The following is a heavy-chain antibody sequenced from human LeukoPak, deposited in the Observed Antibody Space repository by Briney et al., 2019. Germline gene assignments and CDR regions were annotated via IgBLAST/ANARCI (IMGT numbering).Heavy chain of an antibody. Sequence: SVRVSCKASGGTFSSYAISWVRQAPGQGLEWLGRIIPIFGTANCAQKFQGRVTITTDESTSTAYMELSSLRSEDTAVYYCARDGGKQNYDFWSGYLTFDYWGQGTLVTVSS. V-gene: IGHV1-69*05. CDR3: ARDGGKQNYDFWSGYLTFDY. J-gene: IGHJ4*02. CDR1: GGTFSSYA. D-gene: IGHD3-3*01. CDR2: IIPIFGTA.